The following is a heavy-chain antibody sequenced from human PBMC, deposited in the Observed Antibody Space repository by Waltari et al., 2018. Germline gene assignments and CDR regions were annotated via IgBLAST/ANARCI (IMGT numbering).Heavy chain of an antibody. CDR1: GYSITSGYY. Sequence: QVHLQESGSGLVKPSETLSLTCAVSGYSITSGYYWGWVRQPPGKGLEWIGTVYYSGSTYHNPSLKSRVTISVDTSKNQFSLRLNSVTAADTAVYYCARGGSRWSDNYFDCWGQGTLVTVSS. V-gene: IGHV4-38-2*01. CDR2: VYYSGST. D-gene: IGHD6-19*01. CDR3: ARGGSRWSDNYFDC. J-gene: IGHJ4*02.